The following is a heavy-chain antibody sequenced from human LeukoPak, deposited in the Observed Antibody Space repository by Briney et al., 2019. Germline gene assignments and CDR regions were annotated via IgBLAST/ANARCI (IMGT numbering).Heavy chain of an antibody. V-gene: IGHV1-69*05. CDR3: ARGREMATIPYYFDY. D-gene: IGHD5-24*01. CDR2: IIPIFGTA. Sequence: SVKVSRKASGSTFSTYAISWVRQAPGQGLEWIGGIIPIFGTATYAQKVQGRVTITTDESTSTAYMDLSSLRSDDTAVYYCARGREMATIPYYFDYWGQGTLVTVSS. CDR1: GSTFSTYA. J-gene: IGHJ4*02.